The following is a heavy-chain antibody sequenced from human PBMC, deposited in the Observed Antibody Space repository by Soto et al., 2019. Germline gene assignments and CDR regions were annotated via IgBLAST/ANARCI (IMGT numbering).Heavy chain of an antibody. J-gene: IGHJ4*02. CDR1: GFIFSEST. D-gene: IGHD2-15*01. V-gene: IGHV3-64D*06. CDR2: VSTSGRST. CDR3: VKQAHGLDGVAFDY. Sequence: GGSLRLSCSASGFIFSESTIYWVRQVPGKGLEAISAVSTSGRSTYYADSVKDRFTIPRDNSKNTLFLQMGSLRPEDTAIYYCVKQAHGLDGVAFDYWGQGTQVTVSS.